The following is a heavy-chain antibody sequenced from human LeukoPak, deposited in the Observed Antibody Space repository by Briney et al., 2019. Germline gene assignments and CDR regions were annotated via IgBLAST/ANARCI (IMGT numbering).Heavy chain of an antibody. CDR1: AGTFSRYA. J-gene: IGHJ3*02. Sequence: SVKVSCKTSAGTFSRYAISWVRQAPGQGLEWMGRITPMSATPSQTQWIQGRVTITADISTNTVYLDLSSLRSEDTALYFCAGDPPGTPVGFDIWGQGTMATVSS. CDR2: ITPMSATP. D-gene: IGHD3-10*01. V-gene: IGHV1-69*06. CDR3: AGDPPGTPVGFDI.